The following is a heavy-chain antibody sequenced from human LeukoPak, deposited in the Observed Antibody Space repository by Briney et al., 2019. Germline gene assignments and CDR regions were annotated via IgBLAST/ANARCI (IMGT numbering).Heavy chain of an antibody. J-gene: IGHJ3*02. Sequence: ASVKVSCKASGYSFTSYGISWVRQAPGQGLEWMGWISADNGKTNYAQNLQGRVTVTTDTSTSTAYMELRTLRSDDTAVYYCARDPLYALDIWSQGTMVTVPS. CDR3: ARDPLYALDI. CDR1: GYSFTSYG. V-gene: IGHV1-18*01. CDR2: ISADNGKT.